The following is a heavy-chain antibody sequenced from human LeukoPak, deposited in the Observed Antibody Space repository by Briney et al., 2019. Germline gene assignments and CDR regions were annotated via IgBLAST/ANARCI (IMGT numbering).Heavy chain of an antibody. D-gene: IGHD3-10*01. V-gene: IGHV3-7*01. Sequence: GGSLRLSCAGSGFTFSSYWMTWVRQAPGKGLEGVANIKEDGREKNYMDSVKGGFTISRDNAKNSLYLQMNSLRADDTAVYYCARGQRGGRAMVLGVHNWFDPWGQGTLVSVSS. J-gene: IGHJ5*02. CDR1: GFTFSSYW. CDR3: ARGQRGGRAMVLGVHNWFDP. CDR2: IKEDGREK.